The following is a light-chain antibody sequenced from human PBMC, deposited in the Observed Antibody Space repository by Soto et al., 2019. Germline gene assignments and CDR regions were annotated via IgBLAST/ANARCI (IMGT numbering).Light chain of an antibody. Sequence: QSVLSQPPSVSCAPGQRVTISCTGSSSNIGAGYDLHWYQQLPGTAPKLLIYRNNNRPSGVPDRFSGSKSGTSASLAITGLQAEDEADYYCQSYDSSLSGYVFGTGTKVTVL. CDR3: QSYDSSLSGYV. V-gene: IGLV1-40*01. CDR2: RNN. J-gene: IGLJ1*01. CDR1: SSNIGAGYD.